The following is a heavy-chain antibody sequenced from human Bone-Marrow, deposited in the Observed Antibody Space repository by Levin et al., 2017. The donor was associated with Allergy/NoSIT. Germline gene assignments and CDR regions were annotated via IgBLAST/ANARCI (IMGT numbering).Heavy chain of an antibody. Sequence: SQTLSLTCAVYGGSFRGYYWSWIRQPPGKGLEWIGEINHSGSTNYNPSLKSRVTISVDTSKNQFSLKLSSVTAADTAVYYCASIGSSSRQGGWGQGTLVTVSS. CDR2: INHSGST. J-gene: IGHJ4*02. D-gene: IGHD6-6*01. CDR1: GGSFRGYY. V-gene: IGHV4-34*01. CDR3: ASIGSSSRQGG.